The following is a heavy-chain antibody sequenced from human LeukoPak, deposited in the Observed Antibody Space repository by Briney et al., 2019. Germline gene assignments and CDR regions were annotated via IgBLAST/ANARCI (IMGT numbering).Heavy chain of an antibody. Sequence: SETLSLTCTVSGGSISSGGNYWSWIRQPAGKGLEYIGRIYSTGSTNYNPSLKSRVTISVDTSKNQFSLKLSSVTAADTAVYYCATHGGLPSWGQGTLVTVSS. J-gene: IGHJ4*02. CDR1: GGSISSGGNY. D-gene: IGHD3-16*01. V-gene: IGHV4-61*02. CDR3: ATHGGLPS. CDR2: IYSTGST.